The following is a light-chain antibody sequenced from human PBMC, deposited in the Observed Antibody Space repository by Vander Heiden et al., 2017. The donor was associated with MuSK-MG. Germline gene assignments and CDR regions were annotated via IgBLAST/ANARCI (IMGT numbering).Light chain of an antibody. V-gene: IGKV3-20*01. Sequence: ENVLTQTPGTLSLSPGERATLSCRATQSVSSSDLAWYQQQPGQAPRLLIYAVSSRATGIPDRCSGSGSGTDFTLTISRLEPEDVAVYYCQHDGRSPRTFGQGTKVEIK. CDR3: QHDGRSPRT. CDR1: QSVSSSD. J-gene: IGKJ1*01. CDR2: AVS.